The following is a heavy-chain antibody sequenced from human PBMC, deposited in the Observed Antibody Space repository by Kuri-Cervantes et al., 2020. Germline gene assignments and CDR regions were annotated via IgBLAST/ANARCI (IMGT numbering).Heavy chain of an antibody. CDR3: ARGGPSSYYYDSSGYYRGVAFDI. CDR2: ISAGGGNT. D-gene: IGHD3-22*01. J-gene: IGHJ3*02. Sequence: GESLKISCAASGFTFSSYGMSWVRQAPGQGLEWVSSISAGGGNTYYADSVKGRFTISRENAKNSLYLQMNSLRAGDTAVYYCARGGPSSYYYDSSGYYRGVAFDIWGQGTMVTVSS. CDR1: GFTFSSYG. V-gene: IGHV3-23*01.